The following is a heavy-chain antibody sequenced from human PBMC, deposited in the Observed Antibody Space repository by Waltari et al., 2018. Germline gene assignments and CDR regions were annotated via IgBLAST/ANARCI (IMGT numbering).Heavy chain of an antibody. Sequence: EVRLAESGGGPVKPGGSLRPSCIASGCACSDRAMNWVRQPPGTGLEWVSSIGGTHSNIFYAESVKGRFIVSRDNAKSSLYLQMDNLRAEDSGLYYCTRDLYGSGGDWFDPWGQGTLVTVSS. CDR3: TRDLYGSGGDWFDP. V-gene: IGHV3-21*01. CDR1: GCACSDRA. D-gene: IGHD3-10*01. J-gene: IGHJ5*02. CDR2: IGGTHSNI.